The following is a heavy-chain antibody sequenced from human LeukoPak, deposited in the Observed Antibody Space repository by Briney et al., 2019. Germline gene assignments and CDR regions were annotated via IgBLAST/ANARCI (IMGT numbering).Heavy chain of an antibody. Sequence: ASVKVSCKASGYTFTGYYMHWVRQAPGQGLEWMGGIIPIFGTANYAQKFQGRVTITADESTSTAYMELSSLRSEDTAVYYCARGTTVVKTDWGQGTLVTVSS. D-gene: IGHD4-23*01. CDR2: IIPIFGTA. J-gene: IGHJ4*02. CDR3: ARGTTVVKTD. V-gene: IGHV1-69*13. CDR1: GYTFTGYY.